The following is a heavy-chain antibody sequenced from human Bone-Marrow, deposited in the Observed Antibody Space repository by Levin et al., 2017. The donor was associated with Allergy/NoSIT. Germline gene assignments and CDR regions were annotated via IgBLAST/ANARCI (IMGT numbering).Heavy chain of an antibody. Sequence: PSETLSLTCAVYGGPFSGYYWNWVRQAPGKGLDWIGEINHSGSTNQNPSLKSRVTMSIDTSKNQFSLKLTSVTAADTAVYYCLRRRRHLGRILEYHWFDPWGQGVQVIVSS. D-gene: IGHD3-3*01. V-gene: IGHV4-34*01. J-gene: IGHJ5*01. CDR2: INHSGST. CDR3: LRRRRHLGRILEYHWFDP. CDR1: GGPFSGYY.